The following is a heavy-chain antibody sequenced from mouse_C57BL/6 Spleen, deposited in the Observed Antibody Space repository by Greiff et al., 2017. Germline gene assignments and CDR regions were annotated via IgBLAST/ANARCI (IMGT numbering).Heavy chain of an antibody. V-gene: IGHV1-15*01. D-gene: IGHD4-1*01. Sequence: VQLQESGAELVRPGASVTLSCKASGYTFTDYEMHWVKQTPVHGLEWIGAIDPETGGTAYNQKFKGKAILTADKSSSTAYMELRSLTSEDSAVYYCTSSWDGGYFDVWGTGTTVTVSS. CDR1: GYTFTDYE. CDR3: TSSWDGGYFDV. J-gene: IGHJ1*03. CDR2: IDPETGGT.